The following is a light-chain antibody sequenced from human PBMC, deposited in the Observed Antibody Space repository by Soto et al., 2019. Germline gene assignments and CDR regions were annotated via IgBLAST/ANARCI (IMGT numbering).Light chain of an antibody. Sequence: QSVLTQPPSVSGAPGQRVTISCTGSRSNIGAGYDVHWYQQLPGTAPKLLIDGHTNRPSGIPDRFSGSKSGTSASLAITGLQAEDEADYYCQSYDSTLSGVVFCGGTKLTVL. J-gene: IGLJ2*01. CDR3: QSYDSTLSGVV. CDR2: GHT. V-gene: IGLV1-40*01. CDR1: RSNIGAGYD.